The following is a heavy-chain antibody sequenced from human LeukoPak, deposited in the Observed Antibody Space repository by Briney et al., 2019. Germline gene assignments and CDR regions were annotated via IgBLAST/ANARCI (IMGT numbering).Heavy chain of an antibody. V-gene: IGHV3-7*04. D-gene: IGHD2-2*01. CDR3: ARYCSSTSCDAFDI. J-gene: IGHJ3*02. CDR2: INQDGSEK. CDR1: GLTFSTYW. Sequence: PGGTLRLSCAASGLTFSTYWMSWVRQSPGQGLEWVANINQDGSEKFYVDSVTGRFTISRDNAKNSLYLQMNSLRAEDTAVYYCARYCSSTSCDAFDIWGQGTMVTVSS.